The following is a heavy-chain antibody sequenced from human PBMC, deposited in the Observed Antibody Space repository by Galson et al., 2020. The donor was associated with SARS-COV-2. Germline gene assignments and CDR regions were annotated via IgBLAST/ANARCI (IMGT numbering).Heavy chain of an antibody. V-gene: IGHV3-13*01. Sequence: GGSLRLSCAASGFTFSSYDMHWVRQATGKGLEWVSAIGTAGDTYYPGSVKGRFTISRENAKNSLYLQMNSLRAGDTAVYYCARGDMVRGGYYYDCIDVWGKGTTVTVSS. J-gene: IGHJ6*03. CDR3: ARGDMVRGGYYYDCIDV. CDR2: IGTAGDT. CDR1: GFTFSSYD. D-gene: IGHD3-10*01.